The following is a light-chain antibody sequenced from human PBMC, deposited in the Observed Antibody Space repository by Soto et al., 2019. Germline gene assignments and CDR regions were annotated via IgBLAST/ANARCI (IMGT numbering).Light chain of an antibody. V-gene: IGKV2D-29*02. CDR3: MQRKQIHPT. J-gene: IGKJ5*01. CDR2: EVS. Sequence: DVVMTQSPLSLSVTPGQPASISCKSSQSLLHITGETFLFWYLQKPDQSRQLLIYEVSTRVSGVADIFSGSGAGTDFTLEISRVDADDLGIYYRMQRKQIHPTVGQGKR. CDR1: QSLLHITGETF.